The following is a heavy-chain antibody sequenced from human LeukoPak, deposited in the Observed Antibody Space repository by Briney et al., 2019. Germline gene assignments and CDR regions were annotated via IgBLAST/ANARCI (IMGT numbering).Heavy chain of an antibody. D-gene: IGHD2-21*01. CDR2: IYYSGST. Sequence: SETLSLTCTVSGGSISSSSYYWGWIRQPPGKGLEWIGSIYYSGSTYYNPSLKSRVTISVDTSKNQFSLKLSSVTAADTAVYYCARDTHIVVGTGYFDYWGQGTLVTVSS. J-gene: IGHJ4*02. V-gene: IGHV4-39*07. CDR3: ARDTHIVVGTGYFDY. CDR1: GGSISSSSYY.